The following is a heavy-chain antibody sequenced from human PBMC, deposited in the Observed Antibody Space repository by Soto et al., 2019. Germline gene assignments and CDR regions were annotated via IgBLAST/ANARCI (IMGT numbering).Heavy chain of an antibody. Sequence: SETLSLTCTVSGGSISSGDYYWSWIRQPPGKGLEWIGYIYYSGSTYYNPSLKSRVTMSVDTSKNQFSLKLSSVTAADTAVYYCARDLVVPAARRGYYYYYGMGVWGQGTTVTVSS. CDR3: ARDLVVPAARRGYYYYYGMGV. V-gene: IGHV4-30-4*01. CDR2: IYYSGST. J-gene: IGHJ6*02. CDR1: GGSISSGDYY. D-gene: IGHD2-2*01.